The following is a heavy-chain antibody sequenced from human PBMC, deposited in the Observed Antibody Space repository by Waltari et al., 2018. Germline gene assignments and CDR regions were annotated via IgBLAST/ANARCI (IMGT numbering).Heavy chain of an antibody. CDR1: GFTFSSYA. J-gene: IGHJ3*02. Sequence: EVQLLESGGGLVQPGGSLRLSCADSGFTFSSYAMSWVRQAPGEGLEGVSAISGSGGSTYYADSVKGRCTISRDNSKNALYLQMNSLRAEDTAVYYCAKGGYSSSLDAFDIWGQGTMVTVSS. V-gene: IGHV3-23*01. CDR3: AKGGYSSSLDAFDI. CDR2: ISGSGGST. D-gene: IGHD6-6*01.